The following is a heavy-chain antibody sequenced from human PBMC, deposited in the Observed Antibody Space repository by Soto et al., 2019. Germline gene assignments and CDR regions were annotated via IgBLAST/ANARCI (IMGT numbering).Heavy chain of an antibody. CDR1: GYTFTGYY. CDR3: TRQPPELLWFGELSPDYYYYGMDV. J-gene: IGHJ6*02. Sequence: QVQLVQSGAEVKKPGASVKVSCKASGYTFTGYYMHWVRQAPGQGLEWMGWINPNSGGTNYAQKFQGWVTMTRDTSISTAYMELSRLRSDDTAVYYCTRQPPELLWFGELSPDYYYYGMDVWGQGTTVTVSS. V-gene: IGHV1-2*04. D-gene: IGHD3-10*01. CDR2: INPNSGGT.